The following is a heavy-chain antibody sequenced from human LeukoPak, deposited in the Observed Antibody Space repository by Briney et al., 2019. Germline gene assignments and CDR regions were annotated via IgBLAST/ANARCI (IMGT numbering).Heavy chain of an antibody. CDR2: ISYTVTS. Sequence: KPSETLSLTCTVSGGSISTYYWSWIRQPPGKGLEWIGYISYTVTSNYNPSFKSRVTISVDTSKNQFSLKLSSVTAADTAVYYCARVGDWNDLVYWGQGTLVTVSS. CDR3: ARVGDWNDLVY. V-gene: IGHV4-59*01. D-gene: IGHD1-1*01. J-gene: IGHJ4*02. CDR1: GGSISTYY.